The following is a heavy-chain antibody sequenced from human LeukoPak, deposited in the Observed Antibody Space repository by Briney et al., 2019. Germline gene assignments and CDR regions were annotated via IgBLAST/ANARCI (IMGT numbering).Heavy chain of an antibody. D-gene: IGHD3-22*01. V-gene: IGHV4-4*07. J-gene: IGHJ5*02. CDR1: GGSISSSNW. Sequence: SGTLSLTCAVSGGSISSSNWWSWIRQPAGKGLEWIGRIYTSGSTNYNPSLKSRVTMSVDTSKNQFSLKLSSVTAADTAVYYCARDRDYYDSSGYFNWFDPWGQGTLVTVSS. CDR2: IYTSGST. CDR3: ARDRDYYDSSGYFNWFDP.